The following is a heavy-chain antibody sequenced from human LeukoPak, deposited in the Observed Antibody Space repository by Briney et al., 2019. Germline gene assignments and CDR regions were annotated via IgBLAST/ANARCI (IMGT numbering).Heavy chain of an antibody. Sequence: ASVKVSCKASGYTFTGYYMHWVRQAPGQGLEWMGWINPNSGGTNYAQKFQGRVTMTRDTSISTTYMEPSRLRSDDTAVYYCARVKGSGYYVYFDYWGQGTLVTVSS. J-gene: IGHJ4*02. CDR2: INPNSGGT. CDR1: GYTFTGYY. D-gene: IGHD3-22*01. V-gene: IGHV1-2*02. CDR3: ARVKGSGYYVYFDY.